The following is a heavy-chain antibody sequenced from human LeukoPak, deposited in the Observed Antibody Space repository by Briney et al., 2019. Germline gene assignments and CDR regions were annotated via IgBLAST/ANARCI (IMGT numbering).Heavy chain of an antibody. CDR1: GGSISSGDYY. D-gene: IGHD5-24*01. J-gene: IGHJ5*02. CDR2: IYYSGST. CDR3: ARGSRDDYSLRFQWFDP. V-gene: IGHV4-30-4*08. Sequence: SETLSLTCTVSGGSISSGDYYWSWIRQPPGKGLEWIGYIYYSGSTYYNPSLKSRITISVDTSENQFSLKLSSVTAADTAVYYCARGSRDDYSLRFQWFDPWGQGTLVTVSS.